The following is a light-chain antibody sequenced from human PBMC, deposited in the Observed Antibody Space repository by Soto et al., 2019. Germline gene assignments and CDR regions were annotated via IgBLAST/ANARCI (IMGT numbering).Light chain of an antibody. J-gene: IGLJ2*01. Sequence: SYELTQPPSVSVAPGQTASITCGGKNIGSKSVHWYQQKPGQAPVLVVYDDSDRPSGIPERFSGSNSGNTATLTISRVEAGDEADYYCQVWDSSSDHPVFGGGTKLTVL. CDR3: QVWDSSSDHPV. CDR1: NIGSKS. V-gene: IGLV3-21*02. CDR2: DDS.